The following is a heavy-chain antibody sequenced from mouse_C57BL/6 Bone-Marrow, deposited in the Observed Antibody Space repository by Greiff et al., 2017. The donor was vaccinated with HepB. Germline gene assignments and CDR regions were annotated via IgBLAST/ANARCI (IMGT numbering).Heavy chain of an antibody. CDR1: GFNIKDYY. Sequence: EVQLQQSGAELVRPGASVKLSCTASGFNIKDYYMHWVKQRPEQGLEWIGRIDPEDGDTEYAPKLQGKATMNADTSSNTAYLQLSILTSEDTAVYYCTTTSLIYYDYDPFADWGQGTLVTVAA. CDR2: IDPEDGDT. J-gene: IGHJ3*01. CDR3: TTTSLIYYDYDPFAD. D-gene: IGHD2-4*01. V-gene: IGHV14-1*01.